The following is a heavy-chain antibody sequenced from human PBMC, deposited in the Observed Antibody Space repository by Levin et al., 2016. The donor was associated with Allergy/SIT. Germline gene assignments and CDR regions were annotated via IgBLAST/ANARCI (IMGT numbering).Heavy chain of an antibody. J-gene: IGHJ4*02. D-gene: IGHD3-16*01. CDR1: GFRISDYY. CDR2: INSGSTTI. CDR3: GRGGTWTLYYFDS. Sequence: GESLKISCAASGFRISDYYMSWMRQAPGKGLDWVSYINSGSTTIYLADSVTGRFTVSRDNAKNTLYLQMNSPRVEDTAVYYCGRGGTWTLYYFDSWGQGTLVTVSS. V-gene: IGHV3-11*01.